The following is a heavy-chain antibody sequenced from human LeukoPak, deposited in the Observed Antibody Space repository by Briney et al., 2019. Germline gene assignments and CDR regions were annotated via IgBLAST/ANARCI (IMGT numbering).Heavy chain of an antibody. D-gene: IGHD3-22*01. Sequence: PGGSLRLSCAASGFTFSSYEMNWVRQAPGKGLEWVSYISSSGSTIYYADSVKGRFTISRDNAKNSLYLQMNSLRAEDTAVYYCARMSDYYDSSGYYSIDYWGQGTPVTVSS. CDR3: ARMSDYYDSSGYYSIDY. CDR1: GFTFSSYE. CDR2: ISSSGSTI. J-gene: IGHJ4*02. V-gene: IGHV3-48*03.